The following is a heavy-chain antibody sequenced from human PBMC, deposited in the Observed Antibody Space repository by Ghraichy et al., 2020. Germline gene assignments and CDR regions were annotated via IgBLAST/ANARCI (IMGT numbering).Heavy chain of an antibody. Sequence: SQTLSLTCTVSGDSISSSNYYWGWIRQPPGKGLEWIASIYYSGSTYYNPSLKSRVSISVDTSKNQFSLKLSSVTAADTAVYYWARGSRILRFLEWDYWGQGTLVTVSS. V-gene: IGHV4-39*01. J-gene: IGHJ4*02. CDR1: GDSISSSNYY. CDR2: IYYSGST. D-gene: IGHD3-3*01. CDR3: ARGSRILRFLEWDY.